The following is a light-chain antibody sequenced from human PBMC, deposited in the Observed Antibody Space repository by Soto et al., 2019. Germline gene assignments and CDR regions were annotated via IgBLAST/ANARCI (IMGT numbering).Light chain of an antibody. Sequence: EVVLTQSPATLSLSPGERATLSCRASENVRTFVDWYQQKPGQAPRLLIYGASKRAPGIPVRFSASGSGTDFTLTISSLEPEDFAVYSCQHRTNWEYTFGQGTKLEIK. V-gene: IGKV3-11*01. J-gene: IGKJ2*01. CDR2: GAS. CDR1: ENVRTF. CDR3: QHRTNWEYT.